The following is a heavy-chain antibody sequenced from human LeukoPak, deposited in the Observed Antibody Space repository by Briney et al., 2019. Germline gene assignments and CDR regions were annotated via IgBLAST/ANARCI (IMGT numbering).Heavy chain of an antibody. CDR1: GGSISSSSYY. V-gene: IGHV4-39*07. D-gene: IGHD6-19*01. J-gene: IGHJ5*02. Sequence: PSETLSLTCTVSGGSISSSSYYWGWIRQPPGKGLEWIGSIYYSGSTYYNPSLKSRVTISVDTSKNQFSLKLSSVTAADPAVYYCVAGYSSGWYWFDPWGQGTLVTVSS. CDR2: IYYSGST. CDR3: VAGYSSGWYWFDP.